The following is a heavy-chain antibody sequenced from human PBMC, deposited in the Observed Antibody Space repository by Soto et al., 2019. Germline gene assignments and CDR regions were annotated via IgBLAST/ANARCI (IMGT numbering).Heavy chain of an antibody. J-gene: IGHJ4*02. CDR1: GFTFGSYA. D-gene: IGHD2-21*01. CDR2: MNGGGGST. CDR3: AKKSEIAVPRYYFDL. Sequence: LILSCADSGFTFGSYAMSWFRQAPVKGLEWVSSMNGGGGSTYYAESVQGRFTISRDNSKNTLYLQMNSLRVEDTAVYYCAKKSEIAVPRYYFDLWGQGTMVTVSS. V-gene: IGHV3-23*01.